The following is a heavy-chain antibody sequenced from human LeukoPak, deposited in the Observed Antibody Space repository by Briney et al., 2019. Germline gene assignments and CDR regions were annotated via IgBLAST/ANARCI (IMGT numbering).Heavy chain of an antibody. J-gene: IGHJ4*02. D-gene: IGHD3-22*01. CDR1: GFTFSDYY. V-gene: IGHV3-7*01. CDR3: ARDAGAYYYDSSGYLDY. Sequence: PGGSLRLSCAASGFTFSDYYMSWIRQAPGKGLEWVANIKQDGSEKYYVDSVKGRFTISRDNAKNSLYLQMNSLRAEDTAVYYCARDAGAYYYDSSGYLDYWGQGTLVTVSS. CDR2: IKQDGSEK.